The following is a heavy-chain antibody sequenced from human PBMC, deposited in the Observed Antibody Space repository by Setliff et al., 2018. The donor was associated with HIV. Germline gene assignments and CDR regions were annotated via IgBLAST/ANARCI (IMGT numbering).Heavy chain of an antibody. D-gene: IGHD3-22*01. J-gene: IGHJ4*02. CDR3: ARVVTMIVVVDY. V-gene: IGHV4-30-4*08. Sequence: SETLSLTCTVSGGSISSGDYYWSWIRQPPGKGLEWIGYIYYSGSTYYNPSLKSRVTISVDTSKNQFSLKLSSVTTADTAVYYCARVVTMIVVVDYWGQGTLVTVSS. CDR1: GGSISSGDYY. CDR2: IYYSGST.